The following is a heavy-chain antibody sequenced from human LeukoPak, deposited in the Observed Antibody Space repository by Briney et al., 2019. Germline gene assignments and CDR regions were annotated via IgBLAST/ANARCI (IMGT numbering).Heavy chain of an antibody. J-gene: IGHJ3*02. CDR3: ARGFISRGYSYANDAFDI. V-gene: IGHV3-30*04. CDR1: GFTFSSYA. Sequence: GGSLRLSCAASGFTFSSYAMHWVRQAPGKGLEWVAVISYDGSNKYYADSVKGRFTISRDNSKNTLYLQKNSLRAEDTAVYYCARGFISRGYSYANDAFDIWGQGTMVTVSS. D-gene: IGHD5-18*01. CDR2: ISYDGSNK.